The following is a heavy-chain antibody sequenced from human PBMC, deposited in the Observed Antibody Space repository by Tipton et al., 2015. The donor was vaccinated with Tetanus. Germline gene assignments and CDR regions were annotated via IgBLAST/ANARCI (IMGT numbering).Heavy chain of an antibody. CDR2: VRYDGSKT. V-gene: IGHV3-33*01. Sequence: SLRLSCAASGFTFNGYGMNWVRQAPGKGLEWLAYVRYDGSKTYYADSVKGRFTISRDNSKNTLYLQMNNLRGEDTAVYYCARERSFGWLAPFDPGGQGTLVPVFS. D-gene: IGHD3-16*01. J-gene: IGHJ5*02. CDR1: GFTFNGYG. CDR3: ARERSFGWLAPFDP.